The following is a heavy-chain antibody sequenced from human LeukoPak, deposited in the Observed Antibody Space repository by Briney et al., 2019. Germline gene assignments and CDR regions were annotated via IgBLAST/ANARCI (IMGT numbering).Heavy chain of an antibody. CDR3: ARVGYDSSGYYLHDY. D-gene: IGHD3-22*01. J-gene: IGHJ4*02. V-gene: IGHV1-8*02. Sequence: ASVKVSCKASGYTFTGYYMHWVRQAPEQGLEWMGWMNPNSGNTGSAQKFQGRVSMTRNTPISTAYMELSSLRSEDTAVYYCARVGYDSSGYYLHDYWGQGTLVTVSS. CDR1: GYTFTGYY. CDR2: MNPNSGNT.